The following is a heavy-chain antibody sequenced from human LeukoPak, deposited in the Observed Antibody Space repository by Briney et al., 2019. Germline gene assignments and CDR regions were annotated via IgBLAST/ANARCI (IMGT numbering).Heavy chain of an antibody. CDR3: AKDAPRLAVAATRAFLFDY. V-gene: IGHV3-23*01. CDR2: ISGSGGST. D-gene: IGHD6-19*01. J-gene: IGHJ4*02. CDR1: GFTFSSYA. Sequence: PGGSLRPSCAASGFTFSSYAMSWVRQAPGEGLEWVSAISGSGGSTYYADSVKGRFTISRDNSKNTLYLQMNSLRAEDTAVYYCAKDAPRLAVAATRAFLFDYWGQGTLVTVSS.